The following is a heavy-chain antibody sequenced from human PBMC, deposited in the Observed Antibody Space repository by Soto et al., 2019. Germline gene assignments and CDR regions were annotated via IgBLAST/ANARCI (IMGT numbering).Heavy chain of an antibody. Sequence: PSETLSLTYTVSGGSISSSNWWSWVRQPPGKGLEWIGEVYHSGSTNYNPSLKSRVTISVDKSKNQFSLQLSSVTAADTAVYYCAREAPRGYGMDVWGQGTTVTVSS. D-gene: IGHD3-10*01. J-gene: IGHJ6*02. CDR1: GGSISSSNW. CDR3: AREAPRGYGMDV. V-gene: IGHV4-4*02. CDR2: VYHSGST.